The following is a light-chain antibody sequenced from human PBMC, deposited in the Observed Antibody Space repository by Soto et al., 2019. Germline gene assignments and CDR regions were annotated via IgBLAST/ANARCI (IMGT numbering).Light chain of an antibody. Sequence: DIHLTQSPSFLSASVGDRVTITCRASQGISTSLAWYQVKPGKAPKLLIYAASTLESGVPSRFSATVSGTEFSLTITSLQPEDFATYYCQQLFDSPITFGQGTHWRL. CDR2: AAS. CDR3: QQLFDSPIT. J-gene: IGKJ5*01. CDR1: QGISTS. V-gene: IGKV1-9*01.